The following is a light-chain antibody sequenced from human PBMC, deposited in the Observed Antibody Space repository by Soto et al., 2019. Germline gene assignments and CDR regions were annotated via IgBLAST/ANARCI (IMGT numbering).Light chain of an antibody. CDR1: NIGSKN. J-gene: IGLJ2*01. CDR2: RDY. V-gene: IGLV3-9*01. CDR3: LVWDSSTHVV. Sequence: SYELTQPLSVSVALGQTARITCGGNNIGSKNVHWYQQKPGQAPVLVIYRDYNRPSGIPERFSGSNSVNTATLSISRAQAGDEADYYCLVWDSSTHVVFGGGTKVTVL.